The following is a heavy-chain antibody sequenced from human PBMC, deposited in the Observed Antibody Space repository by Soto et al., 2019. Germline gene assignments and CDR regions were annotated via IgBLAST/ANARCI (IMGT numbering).Heavy chain of an antibody. D-gene: IGHD6-19*01. J-gene: IGHJ4*02. Sequence: EVQLLESGGGLVQPGGSLRLSCAASGFTFSSYAMSWVRQAPGKGLEWVSVNSGSGDSTYYADSVKGRFTISRDNSKNTLYLQMNSLRAEDTAVYYCSRRTSGWYFDYWGQGTLVTVSS. CDR2: NSGSGDST. CDR3: SRRTSGWYFDY. CDR1: GFTFSSYA. V-gene: IGHV3-23*01.